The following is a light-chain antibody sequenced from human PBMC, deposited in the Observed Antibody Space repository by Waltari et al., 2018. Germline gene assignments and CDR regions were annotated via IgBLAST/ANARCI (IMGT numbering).Light chain of an antibody. V-gene: IGKV3-15*01. Sequence: EIVMTQSPATLSVFPGERATLSCRARQSIRSNLAWYQHKPGQAPRLLIHGASTRATGIPARFSGSGSGTEFTLTISSLQSEDFAVYFCQQYDNWLGTFGQGTKVEIK. CDR2: GAS. CDR3: QQYDNWLGT. J-gene: IGKJ1*01. CDR1: QSIRSN.